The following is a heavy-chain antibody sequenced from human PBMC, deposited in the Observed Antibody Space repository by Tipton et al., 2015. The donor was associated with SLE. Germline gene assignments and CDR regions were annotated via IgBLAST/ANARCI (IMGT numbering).Heavy chain of an antibody. V-gene: IGHV4-59*06. D-gene: IGHD3-16*01. CDR1: GGSISSYY. CDR3: ASSMITFGGVAY. J-gene: IGHJ4*02. CDR2: IYYSGST. Sequence: TLSLTCTVSGGSISSYYWSWIRQSPGKGLEWIGYIYYSGSTYYNPSLKSRVTISVDTSKNQFSLKLSSVTAADTAVYYCASSMITFGGVAYWGQGTLVTVSS.